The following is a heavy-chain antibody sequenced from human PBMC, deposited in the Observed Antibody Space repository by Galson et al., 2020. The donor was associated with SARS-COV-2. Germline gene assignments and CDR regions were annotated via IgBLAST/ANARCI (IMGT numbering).Heavy chain of an antibody. CDR2: IFSHDET. J-gene: IGHJ4*02. Sequence: SGPTLVQPTDTLTLPCAVSGFSLSNPRVGVSWVRQSPGKALEWLEHIFSHDETSYPASLRSRLTISKDNSRSQVVLTMTNMNPVDSGTYYCARTNRSFYYFDFWGQGTLVTVSS. CDR1: GFSLSNPRVG. CDR3: ARTNRSFYYFDF. V-gene: IGHV2-26*01.